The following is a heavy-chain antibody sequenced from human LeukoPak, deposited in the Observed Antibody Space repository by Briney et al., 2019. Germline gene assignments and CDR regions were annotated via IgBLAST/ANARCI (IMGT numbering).Heavy chain of an antibody. Sequence: GGSLRLSCAASGFTVSSNYMSWVRQAPGKGLEWVSVIYSGGATYSADSVKGRFTISRDNSKNTLYLQMNSLRAEDTAVYFCAREYGSGTFDWGQGTLVTVSS. CDR1: GFTVSSNY. D-gene: IGHD2-2*01. CDR2: IYSGGAT. J-gene: IGHJ4*02. V-gene: IGHV3-53*01. CDR3: AREYGSGTFD.